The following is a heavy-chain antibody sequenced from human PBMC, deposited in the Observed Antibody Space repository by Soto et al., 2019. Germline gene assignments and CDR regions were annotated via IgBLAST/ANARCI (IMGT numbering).Heavy chain of an antibody. CDR3: ARESTLLLPDSRKKSDP. CDR1: GGSVNSGHYY. V-gene: IGHV4-61*01. J-gene: IGHJ5*02. CDR2: IYYSGST. Sequence: SETLSLTCTVSGGSVNSGHYYWNWIRQSPGKGLEWIGYIYYSGSTNYNSSLKSRLSISIDTSRNQFSLKLPSVTAADTAVYYCARESTLLLPDSRKKSDP. D-gene: IGHD1-1*01.